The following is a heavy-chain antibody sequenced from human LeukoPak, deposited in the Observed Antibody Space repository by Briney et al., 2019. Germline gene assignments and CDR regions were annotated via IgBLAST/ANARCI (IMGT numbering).Heavy chain of an antibody. D-gene: IGHD1-14*01. V-gene: IGHV4-31*03. CDR2: IYYSGST. CDR1: GGSISRGDYS. Sequence: TLSLTCTVSGGSISRGDYSWSWIRQHPGKGLEWIGYIYYSGSTYYNPSLKSRVTISVDTSKNQFSLKLSSVTAADSAVYYCARVTNTGLIDYWGQGTLVTVSS. J-gene: IGHJ4*02. CDR3: ARVTNTGLIDY.